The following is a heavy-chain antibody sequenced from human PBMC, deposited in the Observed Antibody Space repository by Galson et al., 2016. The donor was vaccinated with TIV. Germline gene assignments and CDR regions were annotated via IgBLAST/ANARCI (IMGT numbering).Heavy chain of an antibody. V-gene: IGHV2-5*02. CDR1: GFSLSTSGVA. CDR3: AHRRSVASAVLDAFDI. CDR2: IYWDDDK. J-gene: IGHJ3*02. D-gene: IGHD2-2*01. Sequence: PALVKPTQTLTLTCTISGFSLSTSGVAVGWIRQPPGKALEWLALIYWDDDKRYRPSLKSRLTITKDTPKNQVLLTVTNLDPEDTATYYRAHRRSVASAVLDAFDIWGPGTVVTVSS.